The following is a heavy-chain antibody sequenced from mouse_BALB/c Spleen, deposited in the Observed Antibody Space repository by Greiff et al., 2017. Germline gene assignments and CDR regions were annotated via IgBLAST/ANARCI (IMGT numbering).Heavy chain of an antibody. CDR1: GFTFSDFY. CDR3: AREGYYGYYFDY. D-gene: IGHD1-1*01. V-gene: IGHV7-1*02. Sequence: EVMLVESGGGLVQPGGSLRLSCATSGFTFSDFYMEWVRQPPGKRLEWIAASRNKANDYTTEYSASVKGRFIVSRDTSQSILYLQMNALRAEDTAIYYCAREGYYGYYFDYWGQGTTLTVSS. J-gene: IGHJ2*01. CDR2: SRNKANDYTT.